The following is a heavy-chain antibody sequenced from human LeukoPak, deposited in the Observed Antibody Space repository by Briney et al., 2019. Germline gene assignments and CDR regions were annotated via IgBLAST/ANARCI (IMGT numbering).Heavy chain of an antibody. D-gene: IGHD1-26*01. CDR1: GFTFSNYW. V-gene: IGHV3-21*01. J-gene: IGHJ4*02. CDR2: ISSSSSYI. Sequence: GGSLRLSCAASGFTFSNYWMSWVRQAPGKGLEWVSSISSSSSYIYYADSVKGRFTISRDNAKNSLYLQMNSLRAEDTAVYYCARALGSYSDYWGQGTLVTVSS. CDR3: ARALGSYSDY.